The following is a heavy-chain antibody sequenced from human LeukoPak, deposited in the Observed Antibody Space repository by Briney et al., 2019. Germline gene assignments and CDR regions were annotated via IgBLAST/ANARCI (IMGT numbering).Heavy chain of an antibody. CDR2: IKQDGSEK. CDR3: ARDTYYYDSSGYPSLYYYYYYMDV. D-gene: IGHD3-22*01. Sequence: HPGGSLRLSCAASGFTFSSYWMSWVRQAPGKGLEWVANIKQDGSEKYYVDSVKGRFTISRDNAKNSLYLQMNSLRAEDTAVYYCARDTYYYDSSGYPSLYYYYYYMDVWGKGTTVTVSS. V-gene: IGHV3-7*01. CDR1: GFTFSSYW. J-gene: IGHJ6*03.